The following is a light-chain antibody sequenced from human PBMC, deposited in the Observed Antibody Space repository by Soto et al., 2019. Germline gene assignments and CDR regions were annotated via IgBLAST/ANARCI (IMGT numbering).Light chain of an antibody. V-gene: IGKV1-39*01. CDR3: QQTNSPPHS. J-gene: IGKJ2*01. Sequence: DIQMPQYPSSLSASVGDRVTITCRASQTISRYLNWYQHKPGKPPKLLIYGTSNLQIGVPSRFSGGASGTDITLTISTLQPEGFATYYCQQTNSPPHSFGQGTKLAIK. CDR1: QTISRY. CDR2: GTS.